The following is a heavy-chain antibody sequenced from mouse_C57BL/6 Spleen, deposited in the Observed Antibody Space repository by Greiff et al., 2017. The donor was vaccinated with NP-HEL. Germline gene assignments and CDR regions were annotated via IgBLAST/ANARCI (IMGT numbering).Heavy chain of an antibody. CDR2: IYPGDGDT. CDR3: ARGDYGSSHY. Sequence: VQLQQSGPELVKPGASVKISCKASGYAFSSSWMNWVKQRPGKGLEWIGRIYPGDGDTNYNGKFKGKATLTADKSSSTAYMQLSSLTSEDSAVYFCARGDYGSSHYWGQGTTLTVSS. CDR1: GYAFSSSW. D-gene: IGHD1-1*01. V-gene: IGHV1-82*01. J-gene: IGHJ2*01.